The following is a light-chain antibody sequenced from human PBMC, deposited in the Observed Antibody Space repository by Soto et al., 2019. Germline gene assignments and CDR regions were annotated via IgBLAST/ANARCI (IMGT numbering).Light chain of an antibody. J-gene: IGKJ2*01. V-gene: IGKV3-20*01. CDR3: QQYGSSPMYT. CDR1: QSMGSN. CDR2: GAS. Sequence: EIVMTQSPATMSVSPGERATLSWRASQSMGSNVAWYQQKPGQAPRLLIYGASSRATGIPDRFSGSGSGTDFTLTISRLEPEDFAVYYCQQYGSSPMYTFGQGTQVDIK.